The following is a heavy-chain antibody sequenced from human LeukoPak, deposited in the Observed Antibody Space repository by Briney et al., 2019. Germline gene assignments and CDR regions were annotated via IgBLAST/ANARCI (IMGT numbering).Heavy chain of an antibody. D-gene: IGHD2-21*02. V-gene: IGHV3-11*03. CDR2: ISSSSSYT. Sequence: GGSLRLSCAASVFTFSDYYMSWIRQAPGKGLEWVSYISSSSSYTNYADSVKGRFTISRDNAKNSLYLQMNSLRAEGTAVYYCARGAYCGGDCYEASGAFDIWGQGTMVTVSS. J-gene: IGHJ3*02. CDR1: VFTFSDYY. CDR3: ARGAYCGGDCYEASGAFDI.